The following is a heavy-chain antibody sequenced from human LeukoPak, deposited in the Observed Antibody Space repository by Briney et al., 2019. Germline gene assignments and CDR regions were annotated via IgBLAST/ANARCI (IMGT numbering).Heavy chain of an antibody. CDR1: GFTFSSYW. V-gene: IGHV3-7*01. CDR3: ARDRVLLSTSPLDY. CDR2: IKQDGSEK. D-gene: IGHD2/OR15-2a*01. Sequence: GGSLRLSCAASGFTFSSYWMSWVRQAPGKGLEWVANIKQDGSEKYYVDSVKGRLTISRDNAKNSLYLQMNSLRAEDTAVYYCARDRVLLSTSPLDYWGQGTLVTVSS. J-gene: IGHJ4*02.